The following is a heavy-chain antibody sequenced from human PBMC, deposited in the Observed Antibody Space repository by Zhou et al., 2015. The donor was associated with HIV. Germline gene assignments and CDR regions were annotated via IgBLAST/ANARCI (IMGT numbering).Heavy chain of an antibody. Sequence: QVQLVQSGAEVKKPGSSVKVSCKASGGTFSSYAISWVRQAPGQGLEWMGGIIPIFGTANYAQKFQGRVTITADESTSTAYMELSSLRSEDTAVYYCASESREGDIAAAGIRLSPFDIWGQGTMVTVSS. CDR1: GGTFSSYA. CDR2: IIPIFGTA. D-gene: IGHD6-13*01. V-gene: IGHV1-69*12. CDR3: ASESREGDIAAAGIRLSPFDI. J-gene: IGHJ3*02.